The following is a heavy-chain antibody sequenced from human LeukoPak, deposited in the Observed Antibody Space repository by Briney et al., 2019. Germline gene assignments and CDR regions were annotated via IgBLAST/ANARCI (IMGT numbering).Heavy chain of an antibody. V-gene: IGHV3-21*01. CDR2: ISSSSSYI. Sequence: GGSLRLSCAASGFTFSSYSMNWVRQAPGKGLEWVSSISSSSSYIYYADSVKGRFTISRDNAKNSLYLQMNGLRAEDTAVYYCARDSTSGGAYYFDYWGQGTLVTVSS. J-gene: IGHJ4*02. CDR3: ARDSTSGGAYYFDY. D-gene: IGHD2-15*01. CDR1: GFTFSSYS.